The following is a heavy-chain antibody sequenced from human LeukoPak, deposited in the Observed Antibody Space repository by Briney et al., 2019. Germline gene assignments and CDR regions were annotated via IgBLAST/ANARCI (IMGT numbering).Heavy chain of an antibody. V-gene: IGHV1-8*01. J-gene: IGHJ4*02. CDR2: MNPNSGNT. Sequence: GASVKVSCKASGYTFTSYDINWVRQATGQGLEWMGWMNPNSGNTGYAQKFQGRVTMTRNTSISTAYMELSSLRSEDTAVYYCARGSASQDYYDSSGPDYWGQGTLVTVSS. CDR1: GYTFTSYD. D-gene: IGHD3-22*01. CDR3: ARGSASQDYYDSSGPDY.